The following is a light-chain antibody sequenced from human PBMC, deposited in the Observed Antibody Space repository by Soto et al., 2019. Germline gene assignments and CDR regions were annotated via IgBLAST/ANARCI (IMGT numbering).Light chain of an antibody. V-gene: IGKV3-15*01. CDR2: GAS. J-gene: IGKJ1*01. CDR3: QQYNNWWT. Sequence: EIVMTQSPDILSVSPGERATLSCRASQSVSSNLAWYQQKPGQAPRLLIYGASTRATGIPARFSGSGSGTEFTLTISSLQSEDFAVYYCQQYNNWWTFGQGTKVDIK. CDR1: QSVSSN.